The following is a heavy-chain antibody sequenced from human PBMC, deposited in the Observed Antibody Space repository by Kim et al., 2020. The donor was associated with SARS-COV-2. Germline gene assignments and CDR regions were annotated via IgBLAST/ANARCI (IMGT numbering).Heavy chain of an antibody. Sequence: GGSLRLSCAASGFTFSSYGMHWVRQAPGKGLEWVAVIWYDGSNKYYADSVKGRFTISRDNSKNTLYLQMNSLRAEDTAVYYCARDQGEILTGYNPYYYYFGLFVWGHGATVTLSS. D-gene: IGHD3-9*01. CDR2: IWYDGSNK. CDR3: ARDQGEILTGYNPYYYYFGLFV. V-gene: IGHV3-33*01. CDR1: GFTFSSYG. J-gene: IGHJ6*02.